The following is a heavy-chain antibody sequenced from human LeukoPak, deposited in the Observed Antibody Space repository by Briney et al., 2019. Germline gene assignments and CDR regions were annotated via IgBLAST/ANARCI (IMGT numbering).Heavy chain of an antibody. CDR1: GFTFSSYG. CDR2: ISYDGSNK. Sequence: GGSLRLSCAASGFTFSSYGMHWVRQAPGKGLEWVAVISYDGSNKYYADSVKGRFTISRDNSKNTLYLQMNSLRAEDTAVYYCAKEHRGGCSGGSCYPIDYWGQGTLVTVSS. D-gene: IGHD2-15*01. CDR3: AKEHRGGCSGGSCYPIDY. J-gene: IGHJ4*02. V-gene: IGHV3-30*18.